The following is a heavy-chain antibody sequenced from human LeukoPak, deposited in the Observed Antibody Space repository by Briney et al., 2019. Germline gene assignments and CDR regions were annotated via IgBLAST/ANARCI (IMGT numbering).Heavy chain of an antibody. CDR2: IYSGGST. CDR3: ARAPVDTAMDPGFDY. V-gene: IGHV3-53*01. CDR1: GFTVSSNY. J-gene: IGHJ4*02. Sequence: GGSLRLSCAASGFTVSSNYMSWVRQAPGKGLEWVSLIYSGGSTYYADSVKGRLTISRDNSKNTLYLQMNSLRAEDTAVYYCARAPVDTAMDPGFDYWGQGTLVTVSS. D-gene: IGHD5-18*01.